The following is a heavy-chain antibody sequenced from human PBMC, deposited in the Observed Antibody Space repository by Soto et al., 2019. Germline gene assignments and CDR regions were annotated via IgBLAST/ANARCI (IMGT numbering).Heavy chain of an antibody. D-gene: IGHD2-2*01. CDR2: ISGSTGST. J-gene: IGHJ6*03. CDR1: GFTFSDYY. CDR3: AKDTSSSPYYMDV. Sequence: GGSLRLSCAASGFTFSDYYMSWVRHVPGKGLEWVSEISGSTGSTYYADSVKGRFIISRDNSKNTLHLQMNSLRAEDTAVYYCAKDTSSSPYYMDVWGKGATVTVSS. V-gene: IGHV3-23*01.